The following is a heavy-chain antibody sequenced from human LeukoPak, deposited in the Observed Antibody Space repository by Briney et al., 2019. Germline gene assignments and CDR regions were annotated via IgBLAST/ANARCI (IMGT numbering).Heavy chain of an antibody. J-gene: IGHJ4*02. CDR1: GFTFSDYW. CDR3: ARWAGVTDQ. D-gene: IGHD5-18*01. V-gene: IGHV3-7*01. Sequence: GGSLRLSCTASGFTFSDYWMTWVRQAPGKGPEWVANIKQDGSQRYYVDSVRGRFTISRDNAKNSLFLQMNSLIAEDTAVYYCARWAGVTDQWGQGTLVTVSS. CDR2: IKQDGSQR.